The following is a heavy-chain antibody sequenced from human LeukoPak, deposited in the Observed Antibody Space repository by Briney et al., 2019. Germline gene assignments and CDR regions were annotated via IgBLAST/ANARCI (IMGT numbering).Heavy chain of an antibody. CDR3: ATGLGFYYDY. D-gene: IGHD2/OR15-2a*01. CDR2: VDFDGTGT. Sequence: PGGSLRLSCAASGLTFTKYWTHWVRQAPGKGLMWVSRVDFDGTGTTYADSVRGRFTISRDNAKNTVYLQMNSLRADDTAVYFCATGLGFYYDYWGQGTLVTVSS. J-gene: IGHJ4*02. V-gene: IGHV3-74*03. CDR1: GLTFTKYW.